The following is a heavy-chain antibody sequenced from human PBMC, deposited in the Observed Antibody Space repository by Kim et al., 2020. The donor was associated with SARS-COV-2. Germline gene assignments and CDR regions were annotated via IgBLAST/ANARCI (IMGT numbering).Heavy chain of an antibody. D-gene: IGHD2-21*01. V-gene: IGHV4-39*01. CDR2: IYSSGTT. J-gene: IGHJ4*01. Sequence: SETLSLTCTVSGASISSGSYYWDWIRQPPGKGLECIGNIYSSGTTSYNPSLKSRVTISVDTSKSQFSLKLNSVTAADTAVYYCARGVYNNCWHYFDYWG. CDR1: GASISSGSYY. CDR3: ARGVYNNCWHYFDY.